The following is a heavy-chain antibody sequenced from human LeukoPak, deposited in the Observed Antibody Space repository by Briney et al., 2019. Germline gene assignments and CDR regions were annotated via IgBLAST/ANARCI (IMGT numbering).Heavy chain of an antibody. D-gene: IGHD3-22*01. V-gene: IGHV4-34*01. CDR2: INHRGST. J-gene: IGHJ3*02. Sequence: SETLSLTCAVYGGSFSGYYWSWIRQPPGKGLKWIGVINHRGSTNHNPSLQSRVTISVDTSKYQFSLKLSSVTAADTAVYYCARVRVGYYDSSGYPRRNGAFDIWGQGTMVTVSP. CDR1: GGSFSGYY. CDR3: ARVRVGYYDSSGYPRRNGAFDI.